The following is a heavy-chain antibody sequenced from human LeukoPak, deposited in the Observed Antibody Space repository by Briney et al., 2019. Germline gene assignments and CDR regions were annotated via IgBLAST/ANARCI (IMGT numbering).Heavy chain of an antibody. D-gene: IGHD5-18*01. CDR3: AKDHGIQLWLEYYFDY. CDR1: GFTFSSYA. Sequence: GGSLRLSCAASGFTFSSYAMHWVRQAPGKGLEYVSAISSNGGSTYYANSVKGRFTISRDNSKNTLYLQMGSLRAEDMAVYYCAKDHGIQLWLEYYFDYWGQGTLVTVSS. V-gene: IGHV3-64*01. CDR2: ISSNGGST. J-gene: IGHJ4*02.